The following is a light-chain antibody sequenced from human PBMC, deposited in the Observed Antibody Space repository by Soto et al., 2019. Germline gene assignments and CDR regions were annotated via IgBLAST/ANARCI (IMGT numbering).Light chain of an antibody. Sequence: DIRMTQSASYLSACVEDGVIIXCRASQSIGNHLNWYQQKPGKAPKLLIFAASSLQSGGPSRFSGSGSGSEFNFPITGLQPDDFATYFGQQSYSTPLTFGGGTKVDIK. V-gene: IGKV1-39*01. CDR2: AAS. J-gene: IGKJ4*01. CDR1: QSIGNH. CDR3: QQSYSTPLT.